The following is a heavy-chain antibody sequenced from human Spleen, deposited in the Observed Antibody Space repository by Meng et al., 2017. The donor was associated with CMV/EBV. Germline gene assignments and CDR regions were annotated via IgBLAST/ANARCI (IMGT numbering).Heavy chain of an antibody. Sequence: GAELLHPWGTLSLTCTVSGDPISSDSWWSWVRKPPGKGLEGIGEVYHRGDTNYNPSLKSRVDISVDKSKNQFYLSLFSVTAADTAVYYCGRDQGRELINHWGQGTLVTVSS. D-gene: IGHD1-7*01. CDR1: GDPISSDSW. CDR2: VYHRGDT. V-gene: IGHV4-4*02. J-gene: IGHJ4*02. CDR3: GRDQGRELINH.